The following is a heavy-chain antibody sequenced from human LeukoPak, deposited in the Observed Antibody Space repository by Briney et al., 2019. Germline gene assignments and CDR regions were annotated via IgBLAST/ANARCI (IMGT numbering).Heavy chain of an antibody. CDR2: IWYDGSNK. CDR1: GFTFRSHG. CDR3: ARWGDGKKFDY. V-gene: IGHV3-33*01. D-gene: IGHD3-16*01. J-gene: IGHJ4*02. Sequence: GGSLRLSCAASGFTFRSHGMHWVRQAPGKGLEWVAVIWYDGSNKYYADSVKGQFTISRDNSKNMLFLQMNSLTVEDTAVYYCARWGDGKKFDYWGQGTLLTVSS.